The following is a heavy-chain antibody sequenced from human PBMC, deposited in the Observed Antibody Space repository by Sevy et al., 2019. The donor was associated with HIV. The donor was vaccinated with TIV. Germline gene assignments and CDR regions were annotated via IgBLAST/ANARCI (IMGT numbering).Heavy chain of an antibody. Sequence: GGSLRLSCAASGFSFSSYAMSWVRQAPGKGLEWVSGISGSGITTYYADSVKGRFTISRDNSKNPLHLQMNSLRAEDTAVYYCARVAGSGTYYSGDFDYWGQGTLVTVSS. J-gene: IGHJ4*02. CDR1: GFSFSSYA. CDR3: ARVAGSGTYYSGDFDY. CDR2: ISGSGITT. V-gene: IGHV3-23*01. D-gene: IGHD3-10*01.